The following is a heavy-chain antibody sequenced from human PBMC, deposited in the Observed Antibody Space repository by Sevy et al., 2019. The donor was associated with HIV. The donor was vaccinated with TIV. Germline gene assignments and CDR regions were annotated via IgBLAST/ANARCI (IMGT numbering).Heavy chain of an antibody. Sequence: GGSLRLSCAASGFTFSSYGMHWVRQAPGKVLEWVAVIWYDGSNKYYADSVKGRFTISRDNSKNTLYLQMNSLRAEDTAVYYCAREEATVTYYYYGMDVWGQGTTVTVSS. J-gene: IGHJ6*02. CDR3: AREEATVTYYYYGMDV. CDR2: IWYDGSNK. D-gene: IGHD4-4*01. CDR1: GFTFSSYG. V-gene: IGHV3-33*01.